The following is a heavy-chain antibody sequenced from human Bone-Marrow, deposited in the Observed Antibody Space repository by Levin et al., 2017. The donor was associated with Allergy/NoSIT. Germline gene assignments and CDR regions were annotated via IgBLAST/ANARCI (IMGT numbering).Heavy chain of an antibody. CDR2: IYSGGNT. CDR1: GFSVSDSY. V-gene: IGHV3-53*01. CDR3: ATMSSPSYYYALDV. J-gene: IGHJ6*02. Sequence: SCAASGFSVSDSYMAWVRQAPGRGLEWVSIIYSGGNTYDADAVRGRFTISKDNSQNRLFLQMSSLRAEDTAIYYCATMSSPSYYYALDVWGRGTTVTVSS.